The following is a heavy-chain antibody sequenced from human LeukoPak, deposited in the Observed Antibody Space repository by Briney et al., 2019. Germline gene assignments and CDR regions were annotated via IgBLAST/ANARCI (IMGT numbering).Heavy chain of an antibody. V-gene: IGHV3-7*01. CDR1: GFTFSTYW. J-gene: IGHJ5*02. CDR2: INPDGSQT. D-gene: IGHD5-12*01. CDR3: ARDLGYGTLDP. Sequence: GGSLRLSCAASGFTFSTYWMNWVRQAPGKGLEWVALINPDGSQTNYVDSVRGRFTISRDNAENSLYLQMNSLRAEDTAVYYCARDLGYGTLDPWGQGTLVTVSS.